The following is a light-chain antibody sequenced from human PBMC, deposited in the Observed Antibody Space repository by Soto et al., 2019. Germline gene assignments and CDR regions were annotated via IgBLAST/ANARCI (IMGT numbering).Light chain of an antibody. CDR3: QQYYSYPRIT. CDR2: AAS. J-gene: IGKJ5*01. V-gene: IGKV1-8*01. Sequence: AIRMTQSPSSFSASTGDRVTITCRASQGISSYLAWYQQKPGKAPKLLIYAASTLQSGVPSRFSGSGSVTDFTLTISCLQSEDFATYYCQQYYSYPRITFGQGTRLEIK. CDR1: QGISSY.